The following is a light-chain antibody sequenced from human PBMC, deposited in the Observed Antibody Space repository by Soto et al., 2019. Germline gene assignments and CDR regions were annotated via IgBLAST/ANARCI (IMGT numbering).Light chain of an antibody. Sequence: DIQMTQSPSTLSGSVGDRATITCRASETISSWLAWYQQKPGKAPKLLIYNASTLKSGVPSRFSGSGSGTEFTLTISSLQPDDFATYYCQQYYDYPWTFGQGTKVDIK. CDR3: QQYYDYPWT. J-gene: IGKJ1*01. CDR1: ETISSW. CDR2: NAS. V-gene: IGKV1-5*03.